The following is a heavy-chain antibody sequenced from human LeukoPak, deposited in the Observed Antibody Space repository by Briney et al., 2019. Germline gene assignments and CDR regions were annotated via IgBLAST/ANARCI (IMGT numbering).Heavy chain of an antibody. V-gene: IGHV3-74*01. J-gene: IGHJ3*02. CDR2: ISHDGSQT. CDR1: GFTFSTSW. CDR3: ASYNWGSAFDM. Sequence: GGSLRLSCAASGFTFSTSWMYWVRHAPGKGMLWISRISHDGSQTRNVDSVKGRFTISRHNAKNTLYLQMNSLRAEDTAVYYCASYNWGSAFDMCGQGTMVTVSS. D-gene: IGHD1-1*01.